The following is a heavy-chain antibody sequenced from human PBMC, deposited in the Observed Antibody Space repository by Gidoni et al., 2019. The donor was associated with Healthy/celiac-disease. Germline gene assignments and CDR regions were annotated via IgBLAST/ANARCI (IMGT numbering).Heavy chain of an antibody. Sequence: EVQLVESGGGLVQPGGSLRLSCAASGFTFSSYSMNWVRQAPGKGLEWVSYISSSSSTIYYADSVKGRFTISRDNAKNSLYLQMNSLRDEDTAVYYCARGSIVVVPAAPELDYWGQGTLVTVSS. J-gene: IGHJ4*02. CDR2: ISSSSSTI. D-gene: IGHD2-2*01. CDR1: GFTFSSYS. V-gene: IGHV3-48*02. CDR3: ARGSIVVVPAAPELDY.